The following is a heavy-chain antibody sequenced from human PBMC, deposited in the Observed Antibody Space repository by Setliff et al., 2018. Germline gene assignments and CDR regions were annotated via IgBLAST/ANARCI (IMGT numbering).Heavy chain of an antibody. V-gene: IGHV4-39*01. CDR3: ASRRTGPGGWFDY. Sequence: KASETLSLTCTASGGSISTDHYYWGWIRQPPGKGLEWIGTIYYSGTTYYSPSLKSRVTISVDTSKNQFSLKLTSVTAADTAIYYCASRRTGPGGWFDYWGQGTLVTVSS. J-gene: IGHJ5*01. CDR2: IYYSGTT. CDR1: GGSISTDHYY. D-gene: IGHD1-26*01.